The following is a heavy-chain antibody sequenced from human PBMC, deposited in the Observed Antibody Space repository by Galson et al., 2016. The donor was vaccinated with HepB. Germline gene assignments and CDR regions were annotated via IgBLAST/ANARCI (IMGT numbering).Heavy chain of an antibody. V-gene: IGHV3-33*01. Sequence: SLRLSCAASGFTLSSYGMHWVRQAPGKGLEWVAVTWYDGSNKYYAESVKGRFTISRDNSKNSLYLQMNSLRAEDTAVYYCGRDVAVAGTGVDYWGQGTLVTVSS. CDR3: GRDVAVAGTGVDY. J-gene: IGHJ4*02. CDR1: GFTLSSYG. D-gene: IGHD6-19*01. CDR2: TWYDGSNK.